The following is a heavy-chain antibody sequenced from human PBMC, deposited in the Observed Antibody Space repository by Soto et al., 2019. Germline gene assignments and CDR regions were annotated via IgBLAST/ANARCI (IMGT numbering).Heavy chain of an antibody. J-gene: IGHJ3*02. CDR1: GFTFSSYG. D-gene: IGHD1-26*01. CDR2: ISYDGSNK. V-gene: IGHV3-30*18. CDR3: AKELEWELLSAFDI. Sequence: QVQLVESGGGVVQPGRSLRLSCAASGFTFSSYGMHWVRQAPGKGLEWVAVISYDGSNKYYADSVKGRFTISRDNSKNPLYLQMNSLRAEDTAVYYCAKELEWELLSAFDIWGQGTMVTVSS.